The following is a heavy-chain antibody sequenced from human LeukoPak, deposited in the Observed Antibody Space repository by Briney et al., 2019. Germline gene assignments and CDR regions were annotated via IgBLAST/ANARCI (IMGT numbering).Heavy chain of an antibody. Sequence: GGSLRLSCAASGFTVSSNYMSWVRQAPGRGLEWVSVIYSGGSTYYADSVKGRFTISRDNSKNTLYLQMNSLRAEDTAVYYCARVVNDAFDIWGQGTMVTVSS. CDR2: IYSGGST. CDR1: GFTVSSNY. CDR3: ARVVNDAFDI. V-gene: IGHV3-53*01. J-gene: IGHJ3*02. D-gene: IGHD3-22*01.